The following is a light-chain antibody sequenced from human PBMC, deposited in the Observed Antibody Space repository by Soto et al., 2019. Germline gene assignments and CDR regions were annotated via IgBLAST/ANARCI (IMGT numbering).Light chain of an antibody. CDR2: GAS. Sequence: DILLTQSPGTLSLSPGERASLSCWASQSVSSYLAWYQQKPGQAPRLVIYGASNRATGIPDRVSGSGSGTDFTLTISRLEPEDFAVYYCQQYGSSPYTFGQGTRLEIK. J-gene: IGKJ5*01. CDR3: QQYGSSPYT. CDR1: QSVSSY. V-gene: IGKV3-20*01.